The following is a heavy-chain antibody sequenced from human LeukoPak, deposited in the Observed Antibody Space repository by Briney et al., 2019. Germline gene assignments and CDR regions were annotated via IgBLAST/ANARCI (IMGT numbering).Heavy chain of an antibody. V-gene: IGHV1-69*05. Sequence: ASVKVSCKASGGTFSSYAISWVRQAPGQGLEWMGGIIPIFGTANYAQKFQGRVTMTRDMSTSTVYMELSSLRSEDTAVYYCAREGDDAFDIWGQGTMVTVSS. J-gene: IGHJ3*02. CDR2: IIPIFGTA. CDR1: GGTFSSYA. D-gene: IGHD2-21*01. CDR3: AREGDDAFDI.